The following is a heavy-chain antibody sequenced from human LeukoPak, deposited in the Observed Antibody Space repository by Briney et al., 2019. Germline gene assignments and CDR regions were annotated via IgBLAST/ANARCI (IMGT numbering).Heavy chain of an antibody. V-gene: IGHV1-2*02. CDR3: AREGIQLWLDLSY. J-gene: IGHJ4*02. Sequence: GASVKVSCKASGYTFTDYYIHWVRQAAAQGLEWMGWINPNSGGTNYAQKFQGRVTLTRDTSISTAYMELSRLRSDDTAVYYCAREGIQLWLDLSYWGQGTLVTVSS. D-gene: IGHD5-18*01. CDR1: GYTFTDYY. CDR2: INPNSGGT.